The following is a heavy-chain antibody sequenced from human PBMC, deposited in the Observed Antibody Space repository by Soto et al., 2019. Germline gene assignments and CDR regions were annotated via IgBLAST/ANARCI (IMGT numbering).Heavy chain of an antibody. V-gene: IGHV4-34*01. Sequence: SETLSLTCAVYGGSFCGYYWSWIRQPPGKGLEWIGEINHSGSTNYNPSLKSRVTISVDTSKNQFSLKLSSVTAADTAVYYCAREVGLDYDILTGYYNLKYYFDYWGQGTLVTVSS. CDR1: GGSFCGYY. CDR2: INHSGST. J-gene: IGHJ4*02. CDR3: AREVGLDYDILTGYYNLKYYFDY. D-gene: IGHD3-9*01.